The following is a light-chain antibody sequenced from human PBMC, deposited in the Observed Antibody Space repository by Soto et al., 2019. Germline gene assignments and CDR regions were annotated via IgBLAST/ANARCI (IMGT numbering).Light chain of an antibody. CDR2: DAS. CDR1: QSISSW. V-gene: IGKV1-5*01. J-gene: IGKJ1*01. CDR3: QQYNSYPWT. Sequence: EIQKTPSASPLSAFVGDKVTITCRASQSISSWLAWYQQKPGKAPKLLIYDASSLESGVPSRFSGSGSGTEFTLTISSLQPDDFATYYCQQYNSYPWTFGQGTKVDIK.